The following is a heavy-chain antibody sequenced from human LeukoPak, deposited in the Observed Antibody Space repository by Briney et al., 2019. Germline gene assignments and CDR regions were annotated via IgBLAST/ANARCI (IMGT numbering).Heavy chain of an antibody. CDR3: ARGGPYYYDSSGYFDY. D-gene: IGHD3-22*01. CDR2: IKQDGSEK. J-gene: IGHJ4*02. CDR1: GFTFSSYW. V-gene: IGHV3-7*01. Sequence: GGSLRLSCAASGFTFSSYWMSWVRQAPGEGLEWVANIKQDGSEKYYVDSVKGRFTISRDNAKNSLYLQMNSLRAEDTAVYYCARGGPYYYDSSGYFDYWGQGTLVTVSS.